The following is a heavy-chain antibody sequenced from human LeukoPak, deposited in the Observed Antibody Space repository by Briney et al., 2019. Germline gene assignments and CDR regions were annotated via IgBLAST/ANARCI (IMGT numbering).Heavy chain of an antibody. CDR1: GFTFSSYN. D-gene: IGHD6-13*01. CDR2: ITDSTS. V-gene: IGHV3-21*01. CDR3: ARDSGSWWDYFDY. Sequence: GGSLRLSCAASGFTFSSYNMNWVRQAPGKGLEWVSSITDSTSYYADPVKGRFTISRDNAKNSLHLQMNSLRVEDTAVYYCARDSGSWWDYFDYWGQGTLVTVSS. J-gene: IGHJ4*02.